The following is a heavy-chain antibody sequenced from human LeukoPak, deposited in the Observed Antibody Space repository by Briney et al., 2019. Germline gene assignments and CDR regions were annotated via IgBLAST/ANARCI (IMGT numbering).Heavy chain of an antibody. CDR2: IYYSGAT. J-gene: IGHJ5*02. D-gene: IGHD4-11*01. V-gene: IGHV4-59*11. CDR1: GVSIRSHY. Sequence: PSETLSLTCTVSGVSIRSHYWSWIRQPPGXGLEWIGYIYYSGATNYNPSLKSRVTMSVDTSKNQFSLNLSSVTAADTALYYCARALRDSNYGWFDPWGQGTLVTVSS. CDR3: ARALRDSNYGWFDP.